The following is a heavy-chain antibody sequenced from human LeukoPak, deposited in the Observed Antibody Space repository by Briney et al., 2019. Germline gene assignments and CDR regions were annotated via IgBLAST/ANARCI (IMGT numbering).Heavy chain of an antibody. J-gene: IGHJ4*02. CDR2: IRGSDGYT. D-gene: IGHD5-18*01. V-gene: IGHV3-23*01. Sequence: GGSLRLSCAASGFTFSSCGMSWARQAPGKGLEWVSSIRGSDGYTYYADSVKGRFTISRDNSRNTLYLQMNSLRDEDTAVYYCARVAEIQLWLRGAFDYWGQGTLVTVSS. CDR1: GFTFSSCG. CDR3: ARVAEIQLWLRGAFDY.